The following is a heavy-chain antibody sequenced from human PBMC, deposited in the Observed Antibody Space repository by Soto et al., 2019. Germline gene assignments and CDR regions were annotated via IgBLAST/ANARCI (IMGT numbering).Heavy chain of an antibody. D-gene: IGHD3-9*01. J-gene: IGHJ6*02. CDR3: NRGQGAPIRDYYDDGMDV. Sequence: EVHLVESGGGLVQPGGSLKLSCAASGFNFRGSAIHWVRQASGKGLEWGGRIRRRANKDATSSAASVKGRFKLSRDDSKNTGYLQMSTLKTEDTAVYYCNRGQGAPIRDYYDDGMDVWGQATTVTVSS. V-gene: IGHV3-73*01. CDR1: GFNFRGSA. CDR2: IRRRANKDAT.